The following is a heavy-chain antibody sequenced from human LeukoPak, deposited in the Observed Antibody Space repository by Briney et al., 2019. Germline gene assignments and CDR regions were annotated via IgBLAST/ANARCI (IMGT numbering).Heavy chain of an antibody. CDR1: GYTFTGYY. CDR3: AIPRGYYNCFDY. D-gene: IGHD3-22*01. Sequence: GASVKVSCKASGYTFTGYYMHWVRQAPGQGLEWMGRINPNSGGTNYAQKFQGRVTMTRDTSISTAYMELSRLRSDDTAVYYCAIPRGYYNCFDYWGQGTLVTVSS. V-gene: IGHV1-2*06. J-gene: IGHJ4*02. CDR2: INPNSGGT.